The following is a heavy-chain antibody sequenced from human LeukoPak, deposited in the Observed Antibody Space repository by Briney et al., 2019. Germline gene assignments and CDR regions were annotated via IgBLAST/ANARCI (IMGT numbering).Heavy chain of an antibody. CDR1: GGSFSVYY. CDR2: INYSGST. D-gene: IGHD3-22*01. J-gene: IGHJ4*02. CDR3: ARGGGSGYYLDLDY. Sequence: AETLSLTCAVYGGSFSVYYWRWIRQPPGKGLEWIGDINYSGSTNYNPSLKSRVTISVDTSNNQFSLKLSSVTAADTAMYYCARGGGSGYYLDLDYWGQGTLVTVSS. V-gene: IGHV4-34*01.